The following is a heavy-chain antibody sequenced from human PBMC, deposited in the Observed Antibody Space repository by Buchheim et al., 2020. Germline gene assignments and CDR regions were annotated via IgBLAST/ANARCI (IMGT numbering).Heavy chain of an antibody. CDR2: IYYSGST. J-gene: IGHJ6*02. V-gene: IGHV4-31*03. CDR3: ARDSLVSGPEDYYYYGMDV. Sequence: QVQLQESGPGLVKPSQTLSLTCTVSGGSISSGGYYWSWIRQHPGKGLEWIGNIYYSGSTYYNPSLKSRVTITVDTSKNQFSLKLSSVTAADTAVYYGARDSLVSGPEDYYYYGMDVWGQGTT. D-gene: IGHD1-14*01. CDR1: GGSISSGGYY.